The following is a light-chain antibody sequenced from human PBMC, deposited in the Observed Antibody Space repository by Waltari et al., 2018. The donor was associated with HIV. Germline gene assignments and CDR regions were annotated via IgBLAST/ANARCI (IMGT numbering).Light chain of an antibody. CDR1: SGHTSYA. CDR2: LKSDGSH. Sequence: QLVLTQSPSASASLGASVQLTCTLRSGHTSYAIACHQQQPEKGLRYLMKLKSDGSHKKGDGIPDRFSGPSSGAERYLTISSLQSEDEADYYCQTWATGIRVFGGGTKLTVL. J-gene: IGLJ3*02. CDR3: QTWATGIRV. V-gene: IGLV4-69*01.